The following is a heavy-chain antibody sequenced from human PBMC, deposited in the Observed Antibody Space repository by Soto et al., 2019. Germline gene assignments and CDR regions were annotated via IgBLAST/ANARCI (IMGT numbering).Heavy chain of an antibody. CDR3: AAWGQRNY. CDR1: GFTFNNYW. D-gene: IGHD3-16*01. Sequence: EVHLVETGGGLVQPGGSLTLSCEASGFTFNNYWMNWVRQAPGKGLDWVANINPDGSAKRYVDSVKGRFTMSRDNARNSLYLHMNTVRVEDTAVYYCAAWGQRNYWGLGTLVTVSS. J-gene: IGHJ4*02. V-gene: IGHV3-7*05. CDR2: INPDGSAK.